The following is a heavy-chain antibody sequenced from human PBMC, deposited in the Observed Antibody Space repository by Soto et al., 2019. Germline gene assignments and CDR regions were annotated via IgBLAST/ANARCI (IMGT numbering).Heavy chain of an antibody. Sequence: SETLSLTCTVSGGSIGSSSNYWGWIRQPPGKGLEWIGSIYYSGSTYYNPSLKSRVTISVDTSKNQFSLKLSSVTAADTAVYYSYYGSGSYLYYYGMDVWGQGTTVTVSS. D-gene: IGHD3-10*01. CDR3: YYGSGSYLYYYGMDV. CDR2: IYYSGST. J-gene: IGHJ6*02. V-gene: IGHV4-39*01. CDR1: GGSIGSSSNY.